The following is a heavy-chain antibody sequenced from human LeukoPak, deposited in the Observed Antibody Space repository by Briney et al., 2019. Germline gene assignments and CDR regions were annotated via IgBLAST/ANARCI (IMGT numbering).Heavy chain of an antibody. CDR2: IRYDGSNK. J-gene: IGHJ4*02. V-gene: IGHV3-33*08. Sequence: GGSLRLSCAASGFTVSSYGMHWVRQAPGKGLEWVAFIRYDGSNKYYADSVRGRFTISRDNAKNSLYLQMNRLRAEDTAVYYCARNKKGDRYTYGHDYWGQGTLVTVSS. D-gene: IGHD5-18*01. CDR3: ARNKKGDRYTYGHDY. CDR1: GFTVSSYG.